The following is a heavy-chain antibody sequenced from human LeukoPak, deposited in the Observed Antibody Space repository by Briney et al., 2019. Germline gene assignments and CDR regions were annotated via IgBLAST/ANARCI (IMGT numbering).Heavy chain of an antibody. D-gene: IGHD5-24*01. V-gene: IGHV3-23*01. J-gene: IGHJ4*02. Sequence: PGGSLRLSCTASGFTFGDYALSWVRQAQGKGLEWVSGISGSGGITDSADSVKGRFTISRDNSKNTLYLQMNSLRAEDTAVYYCAKAFKTGYNVDTLDYWGQGTLVTVSS. CDR1: GFTFGDYA. CDR2: ISGSGGIT. CDR3: AKAFKTGYNVDTLDY.